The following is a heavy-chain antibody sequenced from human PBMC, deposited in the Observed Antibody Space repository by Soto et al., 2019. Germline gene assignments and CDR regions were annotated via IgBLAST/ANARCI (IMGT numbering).Heavy chain of an antibody. CDR1: GFTFCSYA. V-gene: IGHV3-23*01. J-gene: IGHJ4*02. Sequence: GGSLWLSCAASGFTFCSYAMSWVRQAPGKGLGWVSAIRGSGGSTYYADSVKVPITISRNKYENALKLQINSLRAEYSSACCWAKVDYSLGYLDYWGQGTLVTVSS. CDR2: IRGSGGST. CDR3: AKVDYSLGYLDY. D-gene: IGHD4-4*01.